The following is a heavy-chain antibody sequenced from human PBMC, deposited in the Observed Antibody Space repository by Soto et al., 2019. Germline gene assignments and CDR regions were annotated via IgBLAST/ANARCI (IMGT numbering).Heavy chain of an antibody. J-gene: IGHJ4*02. Sequence: ASVKVSCKVSGYTLTELSMHWVRQAPGKGLEWMGGFDPEDGETIYAQKFQGRVTMTEDTSTDTAYMELSSLRSEDTAVYYCATDQSKQDYGDYVRFDYWGQGTMVTVYS. CDR1: GYTLTELS. CDR2: FDPEDGET. D-gene: IGHD4-17*01. V-gene: IGHV1-24*01. CDR3: ATDQSKQDYGDYVRFDY.